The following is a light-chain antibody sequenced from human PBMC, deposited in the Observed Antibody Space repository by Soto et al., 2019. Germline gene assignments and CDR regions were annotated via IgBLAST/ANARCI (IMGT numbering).Light chain of an antibody. J-gene: IGKJ5*01. CDR1: QSITTS. CDR2: GAS. V-gene: IGKV1-39*01. CDR3: EQTYSPPSIT. Sequence: IQMTQSPSSLSASVGDRVTITCRASQSITTSLNWYQQHPRKAPKVLLYGASNLQGGVPSRFSGGGSGSDFTLTITSLQPEDFAIYYCEQTYSPPSITFGQGTRLDIK.